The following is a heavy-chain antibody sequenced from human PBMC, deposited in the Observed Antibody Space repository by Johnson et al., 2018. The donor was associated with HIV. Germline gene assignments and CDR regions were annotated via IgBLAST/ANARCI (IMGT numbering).Heavy chain of an antibody. D-gene: IGHD4-11*01. J-gene: IGHJ3*02. Sequence: VQLVESGGGLIQPGRSLRLSCAASGFTFSSYAMHWVSQAPGKGLEWVAVVSYDGTNKYYADSVKGRFTISRDNSKNTLYLQMNSLRAEDTAVYYCARDRDFYSGGDAFDIWGQGTMVTVSS. CDR2: VSYDGTNK. CDR3: ARDRDFYSGGDAFDI. CDR1: GFTFSSYA. V-gene: IGHV3-30*04.